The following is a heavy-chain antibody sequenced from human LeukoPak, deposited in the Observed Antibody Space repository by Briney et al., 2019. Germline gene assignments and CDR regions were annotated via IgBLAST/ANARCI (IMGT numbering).Heavy chain of an antibody. CDR1: GGSISSGDYY. D-gene: IGHD3-10*01. V-gene: IGHV4-30-4*01. CDR3: AREGRELLSNDNY. J-gene: IGHJ4*02. Sequence: SETLSLTCTVSGGSISSGDYYWSWIRQPPGKGLEWIGYIYYSGSTYYNPSLKSRVTISVDTSKNQFSLKLSSVTAADTAVYYCAREGRELLSNDNYWGQGTLVTVSS. CDR2: IYYSGST.